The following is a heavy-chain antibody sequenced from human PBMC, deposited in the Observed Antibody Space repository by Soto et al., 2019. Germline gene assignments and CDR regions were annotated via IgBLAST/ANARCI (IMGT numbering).Heavy chain of an antibody. V-gene: IGHV3-33*01. D-gene: IGHD4-17*01. J-gene: IGHJ6*02. CDR3: AREELRDCGDYELNYGMDV. Sequence: QVQLVESGGGVVQPGRSLRLSCAATGFTFSSYGMYWVRQAAGKGLEWVAVIWHDGSNRYYADSVKGRFTISRDNSKNTLYLQMNSLSAEDTAVYYCAREELRDCGDYELNYGMDVWGQGTTVTVSS. CDR1: GFTFSSYG. CDR2: IWHDGSNR.